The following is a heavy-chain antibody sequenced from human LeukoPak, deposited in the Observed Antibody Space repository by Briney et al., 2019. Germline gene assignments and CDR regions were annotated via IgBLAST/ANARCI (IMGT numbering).Heavy chain of an antibody. CDR1: GGSISSYY. Sequence: SETLSLTCPVSGGSISSYYWSWIRQPPGKGLEWIGYIYYSGSTNYNPSLKSRVTISVDTSKNQFSLKLSSVTAADTAVYYCARDRGDGYNWDAFDIWGQGTMVTVSS. V-gene: IGHV4-59*01. CDR2: IYYSGST. CDR3: ARDRGDGYNWDAFDI. J-gene: IGHJ3*02. D-gene: IGHD5-24*01.